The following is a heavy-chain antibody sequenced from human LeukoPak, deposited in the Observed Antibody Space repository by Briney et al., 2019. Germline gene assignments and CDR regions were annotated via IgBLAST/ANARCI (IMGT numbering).Heavy chain of an antibody. CDR2: ISGSGGST. J-gene: IGHJ4*02. D-gene: IGHD6-13*01. Sequence: GGSLRLSCAASGFTFSSYAMSWVRQAPGKGLEWVSAISGSGGSTYYADSVKGRFTISRDNSKNTLYLRMNSLRAEDTAVYYCAKGSSWYLYFDYWGQGTLVTVSS. V-gene: IGHV3-23*01. CDR3: AKGSSWYLYFDY. CDR1: GFTFSSYA.